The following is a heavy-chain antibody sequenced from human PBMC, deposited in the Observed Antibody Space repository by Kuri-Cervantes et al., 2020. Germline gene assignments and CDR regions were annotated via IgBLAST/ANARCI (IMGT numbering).Heavy chain of an antibody. D-gene: IGHD1-26*01. CDR2: INPKSGDT. V-gene: IGHV1-2*02. CDR1: GYAFTSYY. CDR3: ARERASLVPRAGGAFDI. J-gene: IGHJ3*02. Sequence: ASVKVSCKASGYAFTSYYMNWVRQAPGQGLEWMGWINPKSGDTNYAQKFQGRVTVTRDTSISTAYMELSSLRSEDTAVYYCARERASLVPRAGGAFDIWGQGTMVTVSS.